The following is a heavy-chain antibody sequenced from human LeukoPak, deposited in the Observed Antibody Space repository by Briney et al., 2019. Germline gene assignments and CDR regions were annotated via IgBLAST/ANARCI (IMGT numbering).Heavy chain of an antibody. CDR2: INPSGGST. V-gene: IGHV1-46*01. CDR3: ARATVVGYFDY. J-gene: IGHJ4*02. D-gene: IGHD1-14*01. Sequence: ASVKVSCKASGYTFTSYGISWVRQAPGQGLEWMGIINPSGGSTSYAQKFQGRVTMTRDMSTSTVYMELSSLRSEDTAVYYCARATVVGYFDYWGQGTLVTVSS. CDR1: GYTFTSYG.